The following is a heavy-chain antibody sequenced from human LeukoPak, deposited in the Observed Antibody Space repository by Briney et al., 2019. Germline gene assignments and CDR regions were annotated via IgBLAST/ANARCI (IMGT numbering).Heavy chain of an antibody. J-gene: IGHJ4*02. CDR2: IRSKAYGGTT. D-gene: IGHD3-22*01. Sequence: GRSLRLSCTASGFTFGDHAMSWFRQAPGKGLEWVGFIRSKAYGGTTEYAASVKGRFTISRDDSKSIAYLQMNSLKTEDTAVYYCTSTIEEYYYDSSGYYSYGDYWGQGTLVTVSS. V-gene: IGHV3-49*03. CDR3: TSTIEEYYYDSSGYYSYGDY. CDR1: GFTFGDHA.